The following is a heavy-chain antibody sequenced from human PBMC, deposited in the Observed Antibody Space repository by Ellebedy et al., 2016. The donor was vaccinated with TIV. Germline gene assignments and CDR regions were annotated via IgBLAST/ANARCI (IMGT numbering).Heavy chain of an antibody. CDR2: IYSTGSS. CDR3: SRECANDNGNYFDY. Sequence: MPGGSLRLSCSVSGGAMQRSYWGWIRQPAGKGLEWIGRIYSTGSSNSNPSLKSRVTMAIDTSRNYFSLKLSSGTAADTAVYYCSRECANDNGNYFDYWGQGTVVTVSS. D-gene: IGHD2-8*01. V-gene: IGHV4-4*07. J-gene: IGHJ4*02. CDR1: GGAMQRSY.